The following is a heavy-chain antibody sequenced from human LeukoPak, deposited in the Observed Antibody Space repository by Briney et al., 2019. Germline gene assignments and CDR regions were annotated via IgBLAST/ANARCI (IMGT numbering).Heavy chain of an antibody. CDR1: GGSISSYY. CDR2: IYYSGST. Sequence: SSETLSLTCTVSGGSISSYYWSWIRQPPGKGLEWIGYIYYSGSTNYNPSLKSRVTISVDTSKNQFSLKLSSVTAADTAVYYCARTSSSGWIDYWGQGTLVTVSS. CDR3: ARTSSSGWIDY. V-gene: IGHV4-59*01. J-gene: IGHJ4*02. D-gene: IGHD6-19*01.